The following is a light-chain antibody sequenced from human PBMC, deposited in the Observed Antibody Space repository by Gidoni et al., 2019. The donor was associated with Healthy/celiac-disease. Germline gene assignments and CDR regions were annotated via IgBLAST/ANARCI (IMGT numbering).Light chain of an antibody. Sequence: DIVITQSPLSLPVTLGEPASISCRSSQSLMHSNGYNYLDWYLQKPGQSQPLLIYLGSNRASGVPGRFSGSGSGKDITLKISRVEAEDVGVYYCMQAIQTLTFGGGTKVEIK. CDR2: LGS. J-gene: IGKJ4*02. CDR1: QSLMHSNGYNY. CDR3: MQAIQTLT. V-gene: IGKV2-28*01.